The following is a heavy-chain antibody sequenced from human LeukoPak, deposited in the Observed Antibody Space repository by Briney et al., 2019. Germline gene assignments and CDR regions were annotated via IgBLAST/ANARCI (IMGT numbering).Heavy chain of an antibody. J-gene: IGHJ4*02. CDR3: VRGGPLVREVLKEVFDY. V-gene: IGHV1-2*02. Sequence: ASVKVSFKTSGYSLTAYYLHWMRQAPGQGREGMAWINPNSGVTDVAQKFQGRVTMTRDTSSSTVHMELSSLRSDDTAVYYCVRGGPLVREVLKEVFDYWGQGTLVTVSS. CDR1: GYSLTAYY. D-gene: IGHD6-6*01. CDR2: INPNSGVT.